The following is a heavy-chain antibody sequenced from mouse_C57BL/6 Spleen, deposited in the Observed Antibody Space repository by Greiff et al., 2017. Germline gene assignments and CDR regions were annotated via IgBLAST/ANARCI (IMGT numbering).Heavy chain of an antibody. CDR2: ISDGGSYT. CDR3: ARAGYGNYYFDY. Sequence: EVQLVESGGGLVKPGGSLTLSCAASGFTFSSYAMSWVRQPPEKRLEWVATISDGGSYTYYPDNVKGRFTISRDNAKNNLYLQMSHLKSEDTAMYYCARAGYGNYYFDYWGQGTTLTVSS. CDR1: GFTFSSYA. V-gene: IGHV5-4*01. D-gene: IGHD2-1*01. J-gene: IGHJ2*01.